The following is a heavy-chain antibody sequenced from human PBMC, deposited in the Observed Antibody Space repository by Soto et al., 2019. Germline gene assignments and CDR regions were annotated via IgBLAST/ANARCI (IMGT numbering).Heavy chain of an antibody. Sequence: GGSLRLSCAASGFTFSSYSMNWVRQAPGKGLEWVSSISSSSSYIYYADSVKGRFTISRDNAKNSLYLQMNSLRAEDTAVYYCARELYNWNYFDYWGQGTLVTVSS. CDR1: GFTFSSYS. CDR3: ARELYNWNYFDY. V-gene: IGHV3-21*01. J-gene: IGHJ4*02. CDR2: ISSSSSYI. D-gene: IGHD1-20*01.